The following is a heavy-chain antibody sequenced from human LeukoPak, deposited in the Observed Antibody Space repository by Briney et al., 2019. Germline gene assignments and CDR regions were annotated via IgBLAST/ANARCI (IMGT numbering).Heavy chain of an antibody. Sequence: PSETLSLTCTVSGGSISSSSYYWGWIRQPPGKGLEWIGSIYYSGSPYYNPSLKSRVTISVDTSKNQFSLKLSSVTAADTAVYYCARLPSVVVVAATLWGQGTLVTVSS. CDR2: IYYSGSP. J-gene: IGHJ4*02. D-gene: IGHD2-15*01. V-gene: IGHV4-39*01. CDR3: ARLPSVVVVAATL. CDR1: GGSISSSSYY.